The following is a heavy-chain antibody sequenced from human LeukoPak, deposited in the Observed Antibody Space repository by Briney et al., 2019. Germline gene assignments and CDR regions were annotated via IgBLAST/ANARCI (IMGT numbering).Heavy chain of an antibody. J-gene: IGHJ6*02. V-gene: IGHV1-69*04. CDR1: GGTFSSYA. CDR3: ARASIQLWEYGMDV. D-gene: IGHD5-18*01. CDR2: IIPILGIA. Sequence: ASVKVSCKASGGTFSSYAISWVRQAPGQGLEWMGRIIPILGIANYAQKFRGRVTITADKSTSTAYMELSSLRSEDTAVYYCARASIQLWEYGMDVWGQGTTVTVSS.